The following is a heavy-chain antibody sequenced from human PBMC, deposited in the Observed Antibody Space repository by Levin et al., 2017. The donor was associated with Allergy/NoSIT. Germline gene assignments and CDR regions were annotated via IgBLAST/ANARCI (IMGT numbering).Heavy chain of an antibody. CDR3: ARGNSTSWPTLYYYYYGMDV. J-gene: IGHJ6*02. CDR1: GGSFSGYY. V-gene: IGHV4-34*01. D-gene: IGHD6-13*01. CDR2: INHSRST. Sequence: SETLSLTCAVYGGSFSGYYWSWIRQPPGKGLEWIGEINHSRSTNYNPSLKSRVTISVDTSKNQFSLKLSSVTAADTAVYYCARGNSTSWPTLYYYYYGMDVWGQGTTVTVSS.